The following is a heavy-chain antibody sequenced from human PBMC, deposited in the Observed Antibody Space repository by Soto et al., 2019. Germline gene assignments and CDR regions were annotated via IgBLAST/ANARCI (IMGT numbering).Heavy chain of an antibody. Sequence: SETLSLTCTVSGGSISSYYWSWIRQPPGKGLEWIGYIYYSGSTNYNPSLKSRVTISVDTSKNQFSLNLSSVTAADTAVYYCARVPDSSGWTYWYFDLWGRGTLVTVSS. V-gene: IGHV4-59*01. CDR3: ARVPDSSGWTYWYFDL. J-gene: IGHJ2*01. CDR1: GGSISSYY. CDR2: IYYSGST. D-gene: IGHD6-19*01.